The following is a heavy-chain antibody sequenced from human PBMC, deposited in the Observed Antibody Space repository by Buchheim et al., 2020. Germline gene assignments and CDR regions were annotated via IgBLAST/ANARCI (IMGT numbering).Heavy chain of an antibody. CDR3: AKDRSYYYDSSGYSSDAFDI. V-gene: IGHV3-30*18. J-gene: IGHJ3*02. Sequence: QVQLVESGGGVVQPGRSLRLSCAASGFTFSSYGMHWVRQAPGKGLEWVAVISYDGSNKYYADSVKGRFTISRDNSKNTLYLQMNSRRAEDTAVYYCAKDRSYYYDSSGYSSDAFDIWGQGT. CDR2: ISYDGSNK. CDR1: GFTFSSYG. D-gene: IGHD3-22*01.